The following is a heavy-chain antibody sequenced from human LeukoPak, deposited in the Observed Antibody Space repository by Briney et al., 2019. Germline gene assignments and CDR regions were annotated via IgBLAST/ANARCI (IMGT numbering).Heavy chain of an antibody. J-gene: IGHJ3*02. Sequence: SETLSLTCVVSGYSISSGYYWGWIRQPPGKGLEWIGYIYYSGSTNYDPSLKSRVTISVDTSKNQFSLKLSSVTAADTAVYYCARTPGDYVGAFDIWGQGTMVTVSS. CDR2: IYYSGST. CDR1: GYSISSGYY. V-gene: IGHV4-38-2*01. D-gene: IGHD4-17*01. CDR3: ARTPGDYVGAFDI.